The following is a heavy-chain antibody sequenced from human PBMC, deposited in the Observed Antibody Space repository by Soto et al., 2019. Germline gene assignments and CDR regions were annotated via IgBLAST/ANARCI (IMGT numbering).Heavy chain of an antibody. D-gene: IGHD3-3*01. Sequence: ASVKVSCKASGYTFTSYAMHWVRQAPGQRLEWMGWINAGNGNTKYSQKFQGRVTITRDTSASTAYMELSSLRSEDTAVYYCATDFWRGYYYYGMDVWGQGTTVTVSS. CDR3: ATDFWRGYYYYGMDV. CDR1: GYTFTSYA. V-gene: IGHV1-3*01. CDR2: INAGNGNT. J-gene: IGHJ6*02.